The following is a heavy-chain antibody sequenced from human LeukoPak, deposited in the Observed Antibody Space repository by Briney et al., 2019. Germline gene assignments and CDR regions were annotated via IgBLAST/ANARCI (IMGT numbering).Heavy chain of an antibody. CDR3: AKSLGCSSTSCPIGGHAFDI. CDR2: ISWNSGSI. V-gene: IGHV3-9*03. J-gene: IGHJ3*02. CDR1: GFTFDDYA. D-gene: IGHD2-2*01. Sequence: PGGSLRLSCAASGFTFDDYAMHWVRQAPGKGLEWVSGISWNSGSIGYADSVKGRFTISRDNAKNSLYLQMNSLRAEDMALYYCAKSLGCSSTSCPIGGHAFDIWGQGTMVTVSS.